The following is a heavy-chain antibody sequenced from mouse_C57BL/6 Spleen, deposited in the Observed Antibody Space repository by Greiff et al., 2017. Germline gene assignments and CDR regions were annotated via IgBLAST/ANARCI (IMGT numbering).Heavy chain of an antibody. CDR3: ARQLRSYAMDY. CDR2: IYPGDGDT. V-gene: IGHV1-82*01. J-gene: IGHJ4*01. D-gene: IGHD3-2*02. Sequence: VQLQQSGPELVKPGASVKISCKASGYAFRSSWMNWVKQRPGKGLEWLGRIYPGDGDTNYNGKFKGKATLTADKSSSTAYMQLSSLTSEDSAVSFCARQLRSYAMDYWGQGTSVTVSS. CDR1: GYAFRSSW.